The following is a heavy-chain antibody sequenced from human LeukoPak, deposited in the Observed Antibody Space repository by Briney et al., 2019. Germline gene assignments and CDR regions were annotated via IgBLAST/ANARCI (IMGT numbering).Heavy chain of an antibody. CDR3: ARRDYYYYGMDV. J-gene: IGHJ6*02. CDR1: GGSFSGYY. Sequence: SETLSLTCAVYGGSFSGYYWSWIRQPPGKGLEWIGYIYYSGSTNYNPSLKSRVTISVDTSKNQFSLKLSSVTAADTAVYYCARRDYYYYGMDVWGQGTTVTVSS. V-gene: IGHV4-59*01. CDR2: IYYSGST.